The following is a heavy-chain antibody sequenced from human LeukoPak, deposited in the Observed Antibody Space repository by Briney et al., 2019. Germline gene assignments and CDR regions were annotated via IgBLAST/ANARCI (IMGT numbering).Heavy chain of an antibody. CDR2: IKRDGSEK. J-gene: IGHJ3*01. Sequence: TGGSLRLSCAASGFTFSTYWMSRVRQAPGKGLEWVANIKRDGSEKYYVDSVKGRFTISRDNTKNSLSLQMNSLRVEDTAVYYCARGGFYTDPDAFDVWGQGTMVSVCS. CDR3: ARGGFYTDPDAFDV. D-gene: IGHD2/OR15-2a*01. CDR1: GFTFSTYW. V-gene: IGHV3-7*04.